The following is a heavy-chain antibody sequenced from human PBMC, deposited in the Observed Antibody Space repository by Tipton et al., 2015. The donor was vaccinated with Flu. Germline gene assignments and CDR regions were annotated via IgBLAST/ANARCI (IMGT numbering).Heavy chain of an antibody. CDR1: SGSIRSTNYF. CDR3: ARLSYYDVDLKNFYFDH. V-gene: IGHV4-39*01. D-gene: IGHD3-10*02. J-gene: IGHJ4*02. Sequence: TLSLTCTVSSGSIRSTNYFCAWIRQPPGKRLELIGSIYPSGTTYYNPSLKSRVTISVDTSKSQFSLKLRPVTAADTAVYYCARLSYYDVDLKNFYFDHWGQGALVTVSS. CDR2: IYPSGTT.